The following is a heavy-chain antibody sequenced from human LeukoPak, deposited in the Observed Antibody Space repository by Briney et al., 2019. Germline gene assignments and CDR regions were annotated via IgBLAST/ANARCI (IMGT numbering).Heavy chain of an antibody. J-gene: IGHJ3*02. CDR3: ARILRGPLDAFDI. Sequence: SGPSLLNPPHTLTPTCTFSGFSLSTGGMCVSWIRQPPGKALEWLARIDWDDYTYYSTSLKTRLTISKDTSKNQVVLTMANIDPVDTATYYCARILRGPLDAFDIWGQGTMVTVSS. D-gene: IGHD6-25*01. CDR2: IDWDDYT. V-gene: IGHV2-70*11. CDR1: GFSLSTGGMC.